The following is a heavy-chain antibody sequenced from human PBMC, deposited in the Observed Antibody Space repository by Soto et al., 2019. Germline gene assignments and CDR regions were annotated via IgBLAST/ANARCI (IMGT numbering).Heavy chain of an antibody. J-gene: IGHJ4*02. V-gene: IGHV3-30*18. Sequence: GGSLRLSCAASGFTFSSYGMHWVRQAPGKGLEWVAVISYDGSNKYYADSVKGRFTIPRDNSKNTLYLQMNSLRAEDTAVYYCAKGTIRNSYYFDYWGQGTLVTVSS. D-gene: IGHD3-9*01. CDR3: AKGTIRNSYYFDY. CDR2: ISYDGSNK. CDR1: GFTFSSYG.